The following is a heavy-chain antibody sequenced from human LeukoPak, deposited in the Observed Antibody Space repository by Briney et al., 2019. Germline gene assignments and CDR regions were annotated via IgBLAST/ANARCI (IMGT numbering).Heavy chain of an antibody. J-gene: IGHJ4*02. CDR1: GGSISSSSYY. D-gene: IGHD3-22*01. Sequence: PSQTLSRTCTVSGGSISSSSYYWGWIRQPPGKGLEWIGSIYYSGSTYYNPSLKSRVTISVDTSKNQFSLKLSSVTAADTAVYYCARCLGHYYDSSGYYYPAYWGQGTLVTVSS. CDR3: ARCLGHYYDSSGYYYPAY. V-gene: IGHV4-39*01. CDR2: IYYSGST.